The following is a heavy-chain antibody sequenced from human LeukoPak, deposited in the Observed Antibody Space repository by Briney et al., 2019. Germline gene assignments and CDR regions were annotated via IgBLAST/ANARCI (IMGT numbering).Heavy chain of an antibody. CDR1: GYSFTNYW. V-gene: IGHV5-51*01. J-gene: IGHJ4*02. Sequence: GGSLEISCKGSGYSFTNYWIGWVRQMPGKGLEGLGIIYPGDSDTRYSPSFQGQVTISADKSITTAYLQWSSLKASDTAMYYCARHGGLLEAAGYWGRGTLVAVSS. CDR3: ARHGGLLEAAGY. D-gene: IGHD6-13*01. CDR2: IYPGDSDT.